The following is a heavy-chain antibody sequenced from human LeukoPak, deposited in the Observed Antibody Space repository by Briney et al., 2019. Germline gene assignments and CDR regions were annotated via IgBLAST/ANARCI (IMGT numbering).Heavy chain of an antibody. Sequence: GASVKVSCKASGYTFTSYGINWVRQAPGQGLEWMGWISTYDGDTNYAQKLQGRVTMTTDTSTNTAYMELRSLRSDDTAVYYCARAHREMATIVYYYYYMDVWGKGTTVTVSS. J-gene: IGHJ6*03. V-gene: IGHV1-18*01. CDR2: ISTYDGDT. CDR3: ARAHREMATIVYYYYYMDV. CDR1: GYTFTSYG. D-gene: IGHD5-24*01.